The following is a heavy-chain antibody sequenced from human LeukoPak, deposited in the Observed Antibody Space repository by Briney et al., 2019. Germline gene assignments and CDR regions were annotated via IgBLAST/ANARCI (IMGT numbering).Heavy chain of an antibody. V-gene: IGHV3-23*01. CDR2: VTGSGANS. Sequence: GGSLRLSCVASGFPFSTYAMNWVRQAPGKGLEWVSAVTGSGANSYYADSVKGRFTVSRDNSKNMVYLQMSSLRAEDTALYYCAKSDYGYYFDSWGQGTLVTVSS. CDR1: GFPFSTYA. D-gene: IGHD4-17*01. J-gene: IGHJ4*02. CDR3: AKSDYGYYFDS.